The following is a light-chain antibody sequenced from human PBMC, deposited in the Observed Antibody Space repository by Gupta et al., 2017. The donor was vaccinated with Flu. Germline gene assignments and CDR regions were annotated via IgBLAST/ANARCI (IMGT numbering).Light chain of an antibody. Sequence: DIVMTQSPDSLAVSLGERATINCKSSQSVLYSPNNKHYLAWYQPKPGQPPKLLIYWASTRESGVPDRFSGSGSGTDFTLTIISLQAEDVAVYYCQQYYSTPTFGQGTKVEIK. CDR2: WAS. V-gene: IGKV4-1*01. J-gene: IGKJ1*01. CDR3: QQYYSTPT. CDR1: QSVLYSPNNKHY.